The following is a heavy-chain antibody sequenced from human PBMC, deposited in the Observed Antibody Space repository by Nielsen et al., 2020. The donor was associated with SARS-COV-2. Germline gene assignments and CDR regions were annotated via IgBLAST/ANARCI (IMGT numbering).Heavy chain of an antibody. Sequence: SETLSLTCAVYGGSFSGYYWSWIRQPPGKGLEWIGEINHSGSTNYNPSLKSRVTISVDTSKNQFSLKLSSVTAADTAVYYCARHPKGYCSGGSCYSVPETFDIWGQGTMVTVSS. J-gene: IGHJ3*02. D-gene: IGHD2-15*01. V-gene: IGHV4-34*01. CDR1: GGSFSGYY. CDR2: INHSGST. CDR3: ARHPKGYCSGGSCYSVPETFDI.